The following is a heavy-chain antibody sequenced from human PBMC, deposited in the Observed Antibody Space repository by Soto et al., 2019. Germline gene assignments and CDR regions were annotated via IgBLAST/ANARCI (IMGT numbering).Heavy chain of an antibody. CDR1: GFTFSSYG. CDR2: IWYDGSNK. D-gene: IGHD5-18*01. V-gene: IGHV3-33*08. CDR3: ARSPAGYSYGYGADC. Sequence: LRLSCAASGFTFSSYGMHWVRQAPGKGLEWMAVIWYDGSNKYYADSVKGRFTISRDNSKNTLYLQMNSLRAEDTAVYYCARSPAGYSYGYGADCWGQGTLVTVSS. J-gene: IGHJ4*02.